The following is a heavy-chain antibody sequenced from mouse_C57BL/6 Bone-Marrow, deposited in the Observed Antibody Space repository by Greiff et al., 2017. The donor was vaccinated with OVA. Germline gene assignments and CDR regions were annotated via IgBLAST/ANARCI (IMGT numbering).Heavy chain of an antibody. J-gene: IGHJ3*01. CDR3: ASHYYGSSYGFAY. Sequence: QVQLQQPGAELVKPGASVKLSCKASGYTFTSYWMHWAKQRPGQGLEWIGMIHPNSGSTNYNEKFKSKATLTVDKSSSTAYMQLSSLTSEDSAVYYCASHYYGSSYGFAYWGQGTLVTVSA. V-gene: IGHV1-64*01. CDR2: IHPNSGST. D-gene: IGHD1-1*01. CDR1: GYTFTSYW.